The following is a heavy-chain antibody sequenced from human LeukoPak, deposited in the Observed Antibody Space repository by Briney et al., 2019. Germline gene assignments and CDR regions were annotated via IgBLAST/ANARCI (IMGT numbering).Heavy chain of an antibody. CDR1: GGSISSGGYS. CDR3: ARDSGSAFDI. J-gene: IGHJ3*02. CDR2: IYHSGST. Sequence: SETLSLTCAVSGGSISSGGYSWSWLRQPPGKGLEWIGYIYHSGSTYYNPSLKSRVTISVDRSKNQFSLKLSSVTAADTAVYYCARDSGSAFDIWGQGTMVTVSS. V-gene: IGHV4-30-2*01.